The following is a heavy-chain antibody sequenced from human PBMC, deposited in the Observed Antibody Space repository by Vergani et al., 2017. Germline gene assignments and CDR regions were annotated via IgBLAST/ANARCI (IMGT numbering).Heavy chain of an antibody. J-gene: IGHJ5*02. CDR1: EFTFSNYA. V-gene: IGHV3-23*01. CDR2: ISGSGVSA. D-gene: IGHD4-11*01. CDR3: AKADYSNYGGGWFDP. Sequence: EVQLLESGGGLVQPGGSLRLTCAASEFTFSNYAMNWVRQAPGKGLEWVSGISGSGVSAYYTDSVKGRFTISRDNSKNMLFLQMNSLRAEDTAVYYCAKADYSNYGGGWFDPWGQGTLVTVSS.